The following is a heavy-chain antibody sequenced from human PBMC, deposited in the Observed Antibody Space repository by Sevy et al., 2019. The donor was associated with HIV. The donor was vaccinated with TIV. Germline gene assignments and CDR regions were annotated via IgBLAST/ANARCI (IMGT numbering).Heavy chain of an antibody. J-gene: IGHJ6*02. CDR1: GFTFSDYY. V-gene: IGHV3-11*04. D-gene: IGHD2-2*01. CDR3: ARDLPYCGSASCRGYYYYDGMDV. CDR2: ISSSGSTI. Sequence: GGSLRLSCAASGFTFSDYYMSWIRQAPGKGLEWVSYISSSGSTIYYADSVKGRFTISRDNAKNSLYLQMNSLRAEDTAVYYWARDLPYCGSASCRGYYYYDGMDVWGQGTMVTVSS.